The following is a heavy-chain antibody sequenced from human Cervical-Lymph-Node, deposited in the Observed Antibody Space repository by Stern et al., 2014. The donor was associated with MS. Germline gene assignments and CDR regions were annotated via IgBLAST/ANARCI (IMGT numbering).Heavy chain of an antibody. V-gene: IGHV3-30*03. J-gene: IGHJ6*02. CDR3: AAFHIGKEYDKDV. CDR1: GFIFSTYA. D-gene: IGHD2-21*01. CDR2: ISYDGSNA. Sequence: MQLVESGGGVVQPGRSLRVSCAASGFIFSTYAMHWVRQAPGKGLEWVAVISYDGSNASYADSVKGRFTISRDNSQNMLYFQLNSLRTEDTAVYYCAAFHIGKEYDKDVWGQGTTVTVSS.